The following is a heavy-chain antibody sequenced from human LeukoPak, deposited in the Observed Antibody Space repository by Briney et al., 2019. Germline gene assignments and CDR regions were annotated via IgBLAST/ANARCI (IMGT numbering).Heavy chain of an antibody. V-gene: IGHV4-34*01. J-gene: IGHJ6*03. CDR2: INHSGGT. Sequence: PSETLSLTCAVYGGSFSGYYWSWIRQPPGKGLEWIGEINHSGGTNYNPSLKSRVTISVDTSKNQFSLKLSSVTAADTAVYYCARLPSPALPYYYYYYMDVWGKGTTVTVSS. CDR1: GGSFSGYY. CDR3: ARLPSPALPYYYYYYMDV. D-gene: IGHD2-2*01.